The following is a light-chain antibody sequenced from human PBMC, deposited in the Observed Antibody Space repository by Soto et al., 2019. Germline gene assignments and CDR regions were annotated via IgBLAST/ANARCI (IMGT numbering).Light chain of an antibody. V-gene: IGKV1-5*01. CDR3: QQYNSYSAYT. J-gene: IGKJ2*01. CDR1: QSISSW. Sequence: DIQMTQSPATLSASVGERVTITCRASQSISSWLAWYQQKPGKAPKLLIYDASSVESGVPSRFSGSGSGTDFTLTISSLQPEDFATYYCQQYNSYSAYTFGQGTKLEIK. CDR2: DAS.